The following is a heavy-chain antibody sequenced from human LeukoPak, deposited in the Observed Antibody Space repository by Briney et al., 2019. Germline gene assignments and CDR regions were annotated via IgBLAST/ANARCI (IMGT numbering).Heavy chain of an antibody. CDR1: GFTFSSYW. CDR2: IKQDGSEK. Sequence: QTGGSLRLSCAASGFTFSSYWMSWVRQAPGKGLEWVANIKQDGSEKYYVDSVKGRFTISRDNAKNSLYLQMNSLRAEDTAVYYCARAREPYITSDWFDPWGQGTLVTVSS. D-gene: IGHD1-14*01. J-gene: IGHJ5*02. V-gene: IGHV3-7*04. CDR3: ARAREPYITSDWFDP.